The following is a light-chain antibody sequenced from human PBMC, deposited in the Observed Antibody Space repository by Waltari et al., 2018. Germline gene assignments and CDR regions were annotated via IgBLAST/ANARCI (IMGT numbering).Light chain of an antibody. CDR3: QSYDNSLSGVV. CDR2: ATN. Sequence: YQKRPETAPQLRIYATNHRPSGVPDRFSVSKSGTTAALAITGLQAEDEAHYHCQSYDNSLSGVVFGGGTKLTVL. J-gene: IGLJ2*01. V-gene: IGLV1-40*01.